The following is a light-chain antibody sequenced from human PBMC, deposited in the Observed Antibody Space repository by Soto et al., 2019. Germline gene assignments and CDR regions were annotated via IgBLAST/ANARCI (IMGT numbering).Light chain of an antibody. CDR1: QSVSSD. V-gene: IGKV3-11*01. CDR3: QQRSNWPPGYT. Sequence: EIVLTQSPATLSLSPGERATLSCRASQSVSSDLAWYQQKPGQAPRLLIYDASNRATGIPARFSGSGSGTDFTLTISSLEPDDFAVYYCQQRSNWPPGYTFGQGTKLEMK. J-gene: IGKJ2*01. CDR2: DAS.